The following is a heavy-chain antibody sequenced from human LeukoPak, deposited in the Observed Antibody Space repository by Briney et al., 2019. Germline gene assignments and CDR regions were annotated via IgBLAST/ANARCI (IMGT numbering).Heavy chain of an antibody. D-gene: IGHD6-13*01. CDR2: ISNGSSYI. CDR3: ARDIAAAGHSAIDY. CDR1: GFTFSSYT. Sequence: GGSLRLSCAASGFTFSSYTMNWVRQAPGKGLEWVSSISNGSSYICHADSVKGQFTNSRDNDMNALYLQMTGLRAEDRAGYYCARDIAAAGHSAIDYWGQGTLVTVSS. V-gene: IGHV3-21*01. J-gene: IGHJ4*02.